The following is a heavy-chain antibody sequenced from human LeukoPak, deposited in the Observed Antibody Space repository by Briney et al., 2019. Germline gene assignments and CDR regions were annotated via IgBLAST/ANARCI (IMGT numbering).Heavy chain of an antibody. D-gene: IGHD6-13*01. CDR1: GFTFSSYS. V-gene: IGHV3-21*01. J-gene: IGHJ4*02. CDR3: ARDESNTWSTLEY. CDR2: ISSSSTYI. Sequence: KPGGSLRLSCAASGFTFSSYSMNWVRQAPGKGLEWVSSISSSSTYIYYADSVKGRFTISRDNAKNSLYLQMNSLRAEDTAVYYCARDESNTWSTLEYWGQGTLVAVSS.